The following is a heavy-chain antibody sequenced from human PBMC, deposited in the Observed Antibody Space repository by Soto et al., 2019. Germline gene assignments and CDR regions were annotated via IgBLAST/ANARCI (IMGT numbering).Heavy chain of an antibody. J-gene: IGHJ6*02. CDR1: GFTFTNHC. V-gene: IGHV3-74*01. CDR3: ARGGYYYGSGSYQLDV. D-gene: IGHD3-10*01. Sequence: GGSLRLSCAPSGFTFTNHCFHWVRQAPGKGLVWVSRINSDGSSTSYADSVKGRFTISRDNAKNTLYLQMNSLRAEDTAVYYCARGGYYYGSGSYQLDVWGQGTTVTV. CDR2: INSDGSST.